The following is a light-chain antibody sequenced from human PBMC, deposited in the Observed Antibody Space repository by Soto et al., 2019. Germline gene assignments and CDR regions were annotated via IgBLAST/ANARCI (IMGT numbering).Light chain of an antibody. CDR2: GAS. Sequence: EIVLTQSPGTLSLSPGERATLSCRASQSVSRSYLAWYQQKPGQAPRLLIYGASSRATGIPDRFSGSGSGTDFTLTISRLQPEDFPVYYCQQYGSSPPCTFGQGTKVEIK. V-gene: IGKV3-20*01. CDR1: QSVSRSY. CDR3: QQYGSSPPCT. J-gene: IGKJ1*01.